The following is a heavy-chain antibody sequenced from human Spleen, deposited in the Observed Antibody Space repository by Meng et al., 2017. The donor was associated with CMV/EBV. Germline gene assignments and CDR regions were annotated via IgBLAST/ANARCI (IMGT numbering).Heavy chain of an antibody. CDR1: GYTFTSYY. D-gene: IGHD2-15*01. CDR3: ARVPGSRYYFDY. J-gene: IGHJ4*02. CDR2: ISAYNGNT. V-gene: IGHV1-18*04. Sequence: ASVKVSCKASGYTFTSYYMHWVRQAPGQGLEWMGWISAYNGNTNYAQNLQGRVTMTTDTSTSTAYMELRSLRSDDTAVYYCARVPGSRYYFDYWGQGTLVTVSS.